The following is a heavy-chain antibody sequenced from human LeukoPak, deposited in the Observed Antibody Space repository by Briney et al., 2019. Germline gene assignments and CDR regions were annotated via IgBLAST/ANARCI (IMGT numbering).Heavy chain of an antibody. CDR1: GFTFTSYG. CDR2: ISDRSYST. V-gene: IGHV3-48*01. Sequence: GGSLRLSCATSGFTFTSYGMNWVRQAPGKGLQWVAHISDRSYSTYYAESVKGRFAISRDNGKKSIYLHMNSLKTEDTAVYYCTRDFRWASDYWGQGTLVTVSS. J-gene: IGHJ4*02. CDR3: TRDFRWASDY. D-gene: IGHD6-13*01.